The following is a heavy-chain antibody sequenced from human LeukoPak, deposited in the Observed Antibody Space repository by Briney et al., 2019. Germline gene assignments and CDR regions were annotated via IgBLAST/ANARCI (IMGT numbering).Heavy chain of an antibody. Sequence: PSETLSLTCTVSGGSISSSSYYWGWIRQPPGKGLEWIGYIYYSGSTNYNPSLKSRVTISVDTSKNQFSLKLSSVTAADTAVYYCARDPIAAAGTVGYFDYWGQGTLVTVSS. CDR1: GGSISSSSYY. D-gene: IGHD6-13*01. CDR3: ARDPIAAAGTVGYFDY. V-gene: IGHV4-61*01. CDR2: IYYSGST. J-gene: IGHJ4*02.